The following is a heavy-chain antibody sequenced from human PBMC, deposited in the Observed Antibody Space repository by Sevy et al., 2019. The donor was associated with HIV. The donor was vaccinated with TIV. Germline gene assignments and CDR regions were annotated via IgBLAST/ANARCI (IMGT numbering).Heavy chain of an antibody. CDR3: ARALSYYYGSGSYYKEGVYYYYYMDV. V-gene: IGHV4-61*02. D-gene: IGHD3-10*01. CDR2: IYTSGST. CDR1: GGSISSGSYY. Sequence: SETLSLTCTVSGGSISSGSYYWSWIRQPAGKGLEWIGRIYTSGSTNYNPSLKSRVTISVDTSKNQFSLKLSSVTAADTAVYYCARALSYYYGSGSYYKEGVYYYYYMDVWGKGTTVTVSS. J-gene: IGHJ6*03.